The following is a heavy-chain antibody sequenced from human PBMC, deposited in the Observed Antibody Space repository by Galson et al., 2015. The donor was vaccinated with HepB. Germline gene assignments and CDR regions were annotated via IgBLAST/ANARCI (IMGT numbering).Heavy chain of an antibody. Sequence: SLRLSCAASEFRFGDYYMSWIRQAPGKGLEWIAYISSSTTYITYADSVQGRFTISRDNAENSLYLQMNSLRAEDTAVYYCARDGDYLSYHTHWFDPWGQGTLVTVSS. J-gene: IGHJ5*02. CDR2: ISSSTTYI. CDR1: EFRFGDYY. CDR3: ARDGDYLSYHTHWFDP. V-gene: IGHV3-11*05. D-gene: IGHD4-17*01.